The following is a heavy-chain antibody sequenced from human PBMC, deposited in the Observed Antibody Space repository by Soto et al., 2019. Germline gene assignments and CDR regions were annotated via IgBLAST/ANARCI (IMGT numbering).Heavy chain of an antibody. D-gene: IGHD1-26*01. CDR2: IDPSGGDT. J-gene: IGHJ4*02. Sequence: QVQLVQSGAEVRKPGASVKVSCKASGYTFNRHYIQWVRQAPGQGLEWMGMIDPSGGDTNYAKKFQGRVTLTSDTSTSTVYMEMSSLRSEDTAVYYCAKRRGVGLTRSSVDYWGPGTLVLVSS. CDR3: AKRRGVGLTRSSVDY. CDR1: GYTFNRHY. V-gene: IGHV1-46*02.